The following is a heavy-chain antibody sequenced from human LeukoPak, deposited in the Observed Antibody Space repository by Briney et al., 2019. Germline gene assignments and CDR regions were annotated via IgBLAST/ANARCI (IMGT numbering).Heavy chain of an antibody. V-gene: IGHV1-24*01. CDR3: MIDYFDWASSRSGNYF. Sequence: ASVKVSCKVSGYRLSAVSMHWVRQAPGKGLECMGGFEPEDGATIYAERFQGRITMTEDTSTDTAYMDLSRLTSEDTAVYYCMIDYFDWASSRSGNYFWGQGTLVTVSS. CDR1: GYRLSAVS. CDR2: FEPEDGAT. J-gene: IGHJ4*02. D-gene: IGHD3-3*01.